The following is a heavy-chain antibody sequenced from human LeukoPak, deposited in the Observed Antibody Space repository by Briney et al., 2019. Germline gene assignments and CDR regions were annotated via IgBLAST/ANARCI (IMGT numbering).Heavy chain of an antibody. J-gene: IGHJ4*02. CDR3: AKGRGIAVAGNLDY. CDR1: GFTFSSYA. CDR2: ISGSGGST. V-gene: IGHV3-23*01. Sequence: PGGSLRLSCAASGFTFSSYAMSWVRQAPGKGLEWVSAISGSGGSTYYADSVKGRFTISRDNSKNTLYLQMNSLRAEDTAVYYCAKGRGIAVAGNLDYWGQGTLVTVSS. D-gene: IGHD6-19*01.